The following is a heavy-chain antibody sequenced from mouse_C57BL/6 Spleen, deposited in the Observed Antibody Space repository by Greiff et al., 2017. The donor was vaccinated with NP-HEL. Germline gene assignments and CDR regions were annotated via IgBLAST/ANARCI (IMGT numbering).Heavy chain of an antibody. J-gene: IGHJ2*01. CDR3: ARGGYDGYYDFDY. V-gene: IGHV5-9*01. CDR1: GFTFSSYT. Sequence: DVKLVESGGGLVKPGGSLKLSCAASGFTFSSYTMSWVRQTPERRLEWVATISGGGGNTYYPDSVKGRFTISRDNAKNTLYLQMSSLRSEDTALYYCARGGYDGYYDFDYWGQGTTLTVSS. D-gene: IGHD2-3*01. CDR2: ISGGGGNT.